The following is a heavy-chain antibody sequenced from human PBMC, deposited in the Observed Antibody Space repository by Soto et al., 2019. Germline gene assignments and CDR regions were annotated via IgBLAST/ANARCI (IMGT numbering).Heavy chain of an antibody. D-gene: IGHD2-15*01. J-gene: IGHJ4*02. Sequence: EVQLLESGGGLVQPGGSLRLSCAASGFSFGSYSIGWVSQAPGKGLEWVSAVSESGASTYYADSMKGQFTISRDNSRNTVFLQMNSLRAEDTAVYYCAKYAGGGGYMDFWGQGTLVTVSS. CDR1: GFSFGSYS. V-gene: IGHV3-23*01. CDR3: AKYAGGGGYMDF. CDR2: VSESGAST.